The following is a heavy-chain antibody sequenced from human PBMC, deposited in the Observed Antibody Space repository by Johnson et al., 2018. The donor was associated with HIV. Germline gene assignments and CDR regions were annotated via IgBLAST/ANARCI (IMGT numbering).Heavy chain of an antibody. V-gene: IGHV3-66*02. D-gene: IGHD3-16*01. CDR2: IYSGGTT. CDR3: AKDERQLGGWSHAFDI. Sequence: VQLMESGGGLVQPGGSLRLSCAASGFTVSDNYITWVRQAPGKGLEWVSIIYSGGTTYYADTVKGRFTISRDNSKNTLYLQMNSLRAEDTAVYFCAKDERQLGGWSHAFDIWGQGTKVTVSS. CDR1: GFTVSDNY. J-gene: IGHJ3*02.